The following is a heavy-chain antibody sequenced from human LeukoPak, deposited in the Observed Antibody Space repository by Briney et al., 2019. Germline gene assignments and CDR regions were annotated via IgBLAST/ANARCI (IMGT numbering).Heavy chain of an antibody. J-gene: IGHJ3*02. D-gene: IGHD3-22*01. CDR3: AKDVRYYYDSSGYHPDAFDI. V-gene: IGHV3-23*01. CDR1: GFTFSSYA. CDR2: ISGSGGST. Sequence: PGGSLRLSCAASGFTFSSYAMSWVRQAPGKGLDWVSAISGSGGSTYYADSVKGRFTISRDNSKNTLYLQMNSLRAEDTAVYYCAKDVRYYYDSSGYHPDAFDIWGQGTMVTVSS.